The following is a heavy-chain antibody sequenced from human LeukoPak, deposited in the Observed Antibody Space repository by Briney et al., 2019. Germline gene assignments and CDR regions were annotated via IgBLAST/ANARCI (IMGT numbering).Heavy chain of an antibody. J-gene: IGHJ6*02. CDR2: MNQPGSEK. Sequence: GGSLTLSCAATGFTFRNYWMSWVRQAPGKGLEWVANMNQPGSEKYYVDSVKGRFTVSRDNAKNSLYLQMNSVRSEDTAVYFCAREAPESNGMDVWGQGTTVTVSS. V-gene: IGHV3-7*01. CDR1: GFTFRNYW. CDR3: AREAPESNGMDV.